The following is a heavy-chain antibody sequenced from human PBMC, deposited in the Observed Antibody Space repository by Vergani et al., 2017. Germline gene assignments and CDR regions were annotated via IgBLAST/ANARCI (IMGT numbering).Heavy chain of an antibody. J-gene: IGHJ3*02. V-gene: IGHV3-30*03. CDR3: ARTPLCYYDSSGYMVWGAFDI. D-gene: IGHD3-22*01. Sequence: VQLLESGGGLVKPGGSLRLSCAASGFTFSSYSMNWVRRAPGKGLEWVAVISYEGSNKYYADSVKGRFTISRDNSKNTLYLQMNSLRAEDTAVYYCARTPLCYYDSSGYMVWGAFDIWGQGTMVTVSS. CDR2: ISYEGSNK. CDR1: GFTFSSYS.